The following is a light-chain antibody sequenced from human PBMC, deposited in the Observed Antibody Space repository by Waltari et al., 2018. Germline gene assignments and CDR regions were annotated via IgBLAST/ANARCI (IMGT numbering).Light chain of an antibody. J-gene: IGKJ1*01. CDR3: QQYYAIPRT. CDR2: WAS. V-gene: IGKV4-1*01. Sequence: DIVMTQSPDSLAVSLGERATINCKSSQSVLYSSNNKNYLALYQQRPGQPPKLLIYWASTRESGVPDRFSGSGSGTDFTLTISSLLAEDVAVYYCQQYYAIPRTFGQGTKVEIK. CDR1: QSVLYSSNNKNY.